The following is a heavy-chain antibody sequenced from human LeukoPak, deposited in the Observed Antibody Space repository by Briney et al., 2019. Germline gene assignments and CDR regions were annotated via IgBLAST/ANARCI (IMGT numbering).Heavy chain of an antibody. D-gene: IGHD6-13*01. CDR2: INHSGST. CDR3: ARGGIDSSSQELDY. Sequence: KPSETLSLTCAVYGGSFSGYYWSWIRQPPGKGLEWIGEINHSGSTNYNPSLKSRVTISVDTSKNQFSLKLSSVTAADTAVYYCARGGIDSSSQELDYWGQGTLVTVSS. V-gene: IGHV4-34*01. CDR1: GGSFSGYY. J-gene: IGHJ4*02.